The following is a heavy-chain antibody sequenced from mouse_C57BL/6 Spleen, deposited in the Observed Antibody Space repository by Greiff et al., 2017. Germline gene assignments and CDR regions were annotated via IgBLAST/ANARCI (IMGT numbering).Heavy chain of an antibody. J-gene: IGHJ1*03. CDR3: ARLLRYYFDV. CDR1: GYAFSSSW. D-gene: IGHD1-1*01. CDR2: IYPGAGDT. V-gene: IGHV1-82*01. Sequence: QVQLQQSGPELVKPGASVKISCKASGYAFSSSWMNWVKQRPGKGLGWIGRIYPGAGDTNYTVKFKGKATLTADNSSSTAYMQLSSLTSEVSAVYFCARLLRYYFDVWGTGTTVTVSS.